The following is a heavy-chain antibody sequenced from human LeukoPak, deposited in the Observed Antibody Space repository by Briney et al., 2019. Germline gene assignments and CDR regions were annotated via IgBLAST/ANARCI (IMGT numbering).Heavy chain of an antibody. CDR3: ARGVGSGYTDY. Sequence: TSETLSLTCTVSGGSISNYYWTWIRQPPRKGLEWIGFISYSGNTNYNPSLKSRVTISLDPSKNQFSLKLISVTAADTAVYYCARGVGSGYTDYWGQGALVTVSS. CDR2: ISYSGNT. J-gene: IGHJ4*02. V-gene: IGHV4-59*01. CDR1: GGSISNYY. D-gene: IGHD3-22*01.